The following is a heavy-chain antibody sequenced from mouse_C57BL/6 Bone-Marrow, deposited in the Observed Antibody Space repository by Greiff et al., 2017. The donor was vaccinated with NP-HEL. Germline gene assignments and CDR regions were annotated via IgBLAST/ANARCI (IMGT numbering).Heavy chain of an antibody. CDR3: ARKAPGTWASYWYFDV. Sequence: QVQLKESGPGLVQPSQSLSITCTVSGFSLTSYGVHWVRQSPGKGLEWLGVIWSGGSTDYNAAFISRLSISKDNSKSQVFFKMNSLHADYTAIYYCARKAPGTWASYWYFDVWGTGTTVTVSS. V-gene: IGHV2-2*01. CDR1: GFSLTSYG. D-gene: IGHD4-1*01. CDR2: IWSGGST. J-gene: IGHJ1*03.